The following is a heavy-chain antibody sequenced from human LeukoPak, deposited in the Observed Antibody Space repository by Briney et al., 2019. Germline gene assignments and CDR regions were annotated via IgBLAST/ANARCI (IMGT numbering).Heavy chain of an antibody. Sequence: ASVKVSCKASGYTFTGYYMHWVRQAPGQGLEWMGWINPNSGGTNYAQKFQGRVTMTRDTSISTAYMELSRLRSDDTAVYYCARLYSRDNYYYYMDVWGKGTTVTVSS. CDR3: ARLYSRDNYYYYMDV. CDR2: INPNSGGT. V-gene: IGHV1-2*02. D-gene: IGHD6-13*01. CDR1: GYTFTGYY. J-gene: IGHJ6*03.